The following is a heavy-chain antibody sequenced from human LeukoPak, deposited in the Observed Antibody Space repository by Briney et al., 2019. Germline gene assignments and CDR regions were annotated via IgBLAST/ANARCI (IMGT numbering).Heavy chain of an antibody. CDR1: GFTFDDYA. CDR2: ISWNSGSI. Sequence: GGSLRLSCAASGFTFDDYAMHWVRQAPGKGLEWVSGISWNSGSIGYADSVKGRFTISRDNAKNSLYLQMNSLRAEDTALYYCAKDRGTGTESDAFDIWGQGTLVTVSS. CDR3: AKDRGTGTESDAFDI. V-gene: IGHV3-9*01. D-gene: IGHD1-1*01. J-gene: IGHJ3*02.